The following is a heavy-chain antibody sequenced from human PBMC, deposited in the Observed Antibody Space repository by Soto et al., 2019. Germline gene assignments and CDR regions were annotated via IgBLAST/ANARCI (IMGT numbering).Heavy chain of an antibody. Sequence: SQTLSLTCVISGDSVSSNGACWNWIRQSPSRGLQWLGRIYYRSKWFHDYAASVESRMAISPDTSRNQFSLQLNYVIPEDTAVYYCARVHCSAGTCLDGLDFWGQGTTVTVSS. J-gene: IGHJ6*02. CDR1: GDSVSSNGAC. D-gene: IGHD2-15*01. CDR3: ARVHCSAGTCLDGLDF. V-gene: IGHV6-1*01. CDR2: IYYRSKWFH.